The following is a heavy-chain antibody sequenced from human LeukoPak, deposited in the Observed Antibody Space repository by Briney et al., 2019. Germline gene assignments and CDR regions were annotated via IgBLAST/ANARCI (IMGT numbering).Heavy chain of an antibody. V-gene: IGHV1-69*06. CDR3: ARVGVTTYNWFDP. Sequence: ASVKVSCKASGGTFSSYAISWVRQAPGQGLEWMGGIIPIFGTANYAQKFQGRVTITADKSTSTAYMELSSLRSEDTAVYYCARVGVTTYNWFDPWGQGTLVTVSS. CDR1: GGTFSSYA. J-gene: IGHJ5*02. CDR2: IIPIFGTA. D-gene: IGHD2-8*01.